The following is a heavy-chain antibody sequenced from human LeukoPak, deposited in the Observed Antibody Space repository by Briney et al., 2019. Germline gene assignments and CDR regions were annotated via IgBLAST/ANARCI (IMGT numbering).Heavy chain of an antibody. Sequence: SETLSLTCAVSGGSISSGYYWGWIRQPPGKGLEWIGSIYHSGSTYYNPSLKSRVTISVDTSKNQFSLKLSSVTAADTAVYYCARDQSYDSSGNNWLDPWGQGTLVTVSS. CDR1: GGSISSGYY. D-gene: IGHD3-22*01. V-gene: IGHV4-38-2*02. CDR3: ARDQSYDSSGNNWLDP. CDR2: IYHSGST. J-gene: IGHJ5*02.